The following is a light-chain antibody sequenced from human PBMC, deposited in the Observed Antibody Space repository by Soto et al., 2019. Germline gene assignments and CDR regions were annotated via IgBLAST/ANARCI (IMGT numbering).Light chain of an antibody. CDR3: QQYGNSPRT. CDR1: QSVSSSY. CDR2: NAA. Sequence: EIVLTHSPGTLSLYPKERATLSCRASQSVSSSYLAWYQQKPGQGPRLVIYNAASRAPGIPDRFTGSGSGTDFTLTISRLAPEDFAVYYCQQYGNSPRTFGQGTKVDVK. J-gene: IGKJ1*01. V-gene: IGKV3-20*01.